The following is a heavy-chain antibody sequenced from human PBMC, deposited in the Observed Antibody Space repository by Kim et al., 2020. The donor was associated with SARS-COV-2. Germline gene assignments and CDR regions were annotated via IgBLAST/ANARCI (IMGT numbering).Heavy chain of an antibody. CDR2: IKSKTDGGTT. CDR3: TTEAAGWFGELPTLHAANYYYYYGMDV. D-gene: IGHD3-10*01. CDR1: GFTFSNAW. V-gene: IGHV3-15*01. J-gene: IGHJ6*02. Sequence: GGSLRLSCAASGFTFSNAWMSWVRQAPGKGLEWVGRIKSKTDGGTTDYAAPVKGRFTISRDDSKNTLYLQMNSLKTEDTAVYYCTTEAAGWFGELPTLHAANYYYYYGMDVWGQGTTVTVSS.